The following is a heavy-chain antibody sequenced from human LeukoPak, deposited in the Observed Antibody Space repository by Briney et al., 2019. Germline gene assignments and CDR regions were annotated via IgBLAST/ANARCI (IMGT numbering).Heavy chain of an antibody. Sequence: SETLSLTCTVSGGSISNYYWSWIRQPPGKGLEWIGYIYYSGSTNYNPSLKSRVTTSVDMSVNRFSLKLSSVTAADTAVYYCARGVGGSGSYYYYGMDVWGQGTTVTVSS. J-gene: IGHJ6*02. CDR2: IYYSGST. CDR3: ARGVGGSGSYYYYGMDV. CDR1: GGSISNYY. D-gene: IGHD3-10*01. V-gene: IGHV4-59*01.